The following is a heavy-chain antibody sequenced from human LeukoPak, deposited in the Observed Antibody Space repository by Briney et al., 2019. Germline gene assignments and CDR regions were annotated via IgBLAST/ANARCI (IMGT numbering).Heavy chain of an antibody. CDR1: GGSISNYY. J-gene: IGHJ4*02. CDR3: ARHSNGGTYPLDH. D-gene: IGHD2-8*01. V-gene: IGHV4-59*08. CDR2: IYYSGNT. Sequence: SETLSLTCTVSGGSISNYYWSWFRQPPGKGLEWIAYIYYSGNTNYNPSLKSRVIISVDTSKNQFSLKLNSVTAADTAVYYRARHSNGGTYPLDHWGQGTLVTVSS.